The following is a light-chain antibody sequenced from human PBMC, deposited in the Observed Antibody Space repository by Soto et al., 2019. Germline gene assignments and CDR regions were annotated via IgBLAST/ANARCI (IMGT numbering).Light chain of an antibody. Sequence: QSVLTQPASVSGSPGQSITISCTGTSSDVGNYNYVSWYQHHPGKAPKLIIYDVSNRPSGVSNRFSGSKSDNTASLTISGLQSEDEADYYCSSYTSRSTLVFGGGTKVTVL. CDR3: SSYTSRSTLV. V-gene: IGLV2-14*03. CDR1: SSDVGNYNY. J-gene: IGLJ3*02. CDR2: DVS.